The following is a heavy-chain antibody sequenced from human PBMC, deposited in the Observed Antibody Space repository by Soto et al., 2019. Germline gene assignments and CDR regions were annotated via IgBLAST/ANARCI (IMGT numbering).Heavy chain of an antibody. D-gene: IGHD2-2*01. J-gene: IGHJ4*02. CDR2: INIDGRTT. CDR3: ARGGSSSLAL. V-gene: IGHV3-74*01. Sequence: EVRLVESGGGLVQPGGSLRLSCAASGFALSSYWMHWVRQAPGKGLVWVSHINIDGRTTNYADSVEGRFTISTDIAKNSLFLQRNSLLAEDTAIYYCARGGSSSLALWGQGTLVTVSP. CDR1: GFALSSYW.